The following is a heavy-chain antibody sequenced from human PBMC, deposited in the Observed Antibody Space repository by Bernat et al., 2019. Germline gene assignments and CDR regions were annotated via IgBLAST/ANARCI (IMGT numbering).Heavy chain of an antibody. Sequence: EVQLVESGGGLVQPGGSLRLSCAASGFTFSSYWMHWVRQAPGKGLVWVSRINSDGSSTSFADSVKGRFTISRDNAKNTLYLQMNSLRAEDTAVYYCARDGLDYHDAFDYWGQGTLVTVSS. J-gene: IGHJ4*02. CDR2: INSDGSST. D-gene: IGHD3-22*01. CDR1: GFTFSSYW. CDR3: ARDGLDYHDAFDY. V-gene: IGHV3-74*01.